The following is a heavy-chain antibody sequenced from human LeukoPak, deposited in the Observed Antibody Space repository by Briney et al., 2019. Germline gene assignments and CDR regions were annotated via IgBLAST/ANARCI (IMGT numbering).Heavy chain of an antibody. D-gene: IGHD6-6*01. J-gene: IGHJ4*02. Sequence: GGSLRLSCAASGFDFGDYVMSWVRQAPGKGLEWVSTIGGSGTTTQYADSVKGRFTVSRDNSKNTLYLQMNSLRADDTAIFYCAKRIQYSSSSAYFDYWGQGTLVTVSS. CDR3: AKRIQYSSSSAYFDY. CDR2: IGGSGTTT. CDR1: GFDFGDYV. V-gene: IGHV3-23*01.